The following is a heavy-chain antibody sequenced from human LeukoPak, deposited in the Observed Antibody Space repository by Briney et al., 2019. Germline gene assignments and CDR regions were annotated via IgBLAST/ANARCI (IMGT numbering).Heavy chain of an antibody. V-gene: IGHV1-2*02. CDR2: FNPNDGDT. CDR1: GYTITDYY. D-gene: IGHD2-2*01. J-gene: IGHJ4*02. CDR3: ARANFLYCSSTTCLFDY. Sequence: ASVKVSCKASGYTITDYYMHWVRQAPGQGFEWMGWFNPNDGDTNYAQKFQGRVTMTRDTSISTAHMEVSRLRSDDTAVYYCARANFLYCSSTTCLFDYWGQGTLVTVSS.